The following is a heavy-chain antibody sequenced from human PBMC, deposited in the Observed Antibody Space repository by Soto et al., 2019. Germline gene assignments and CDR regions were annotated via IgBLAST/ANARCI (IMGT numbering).Heavy chain of an antibody. CDR2: IYGDDDK. CDR3: AHRRGSSKGYVRFDP. Sequence: QITLKESGLTLVKPTQTLTLTCTFSGLSLNTSGVAVGWIRQPPGKALEWLALIYGDDDKRYSASLKSRLTITKDTSKNQVVLTMTNMDPVDTATYYCAHRRGSSKGYVRFDPWGQGTLVTVSS. D-gene: IGHD6-13*01. V-gene: IGHV2-5*02. CDR1: GLSLNTSGVA. J-gene: IGHJ5*02.